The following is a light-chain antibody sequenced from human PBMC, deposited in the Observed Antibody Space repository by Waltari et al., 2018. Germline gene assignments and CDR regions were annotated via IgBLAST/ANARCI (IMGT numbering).Light chain of an antibody. J-gene: IGKJ1*01. CDR1: QGISSY. CDR3: QQGNSYPRT. V-gene: IGKV1-13*02. Sequence: IQMSQSPSSLSASVGDRFTITCRASQGISSYLNWYQQKPGKAPKLLIYYANSLASGVPSRFSGSGSGTEFTLTISSLQPEDFATYYCQQGNSYPRTFGQGTKVEIK. CDR2: YAN.